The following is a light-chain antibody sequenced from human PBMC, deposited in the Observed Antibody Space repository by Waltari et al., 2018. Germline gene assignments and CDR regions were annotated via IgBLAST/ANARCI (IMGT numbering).Light chain of an antibody. J-gene: IGKJ3*01. CDR3: QQAHTLPPT. CDR1: QGIRSW. V-gene: IGKV1-12*01. Sequence: DIQLTQSPSPVSASVGDRATITCRASQGIRSWLAWYQQRPGTAPKLLISAASSLQSGVPSRFSRSGSWTAFSLTISSLQPEDFATYYCQQAHTLPPTFGPGTKVHIQ. CDR2: AAS.